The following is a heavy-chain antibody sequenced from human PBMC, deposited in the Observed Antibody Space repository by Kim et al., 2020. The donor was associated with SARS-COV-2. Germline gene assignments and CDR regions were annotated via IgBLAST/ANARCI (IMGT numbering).Heavy chain of an antibody. J-gene: IGHJ4*02. CDR3: ARPLHRGVRGVTGGIAVAGTD. Sequence: SETLSLTCTVSGGSISSSSYYWGWIRQPPGKGLEWIGSIYYSGSTYYNPPLKSRVTISVDTSKNQFSLKLSSVTAADTAVYYCARPLHRGVRGVTGGIAVAGTDWGQGTLVTVSS. CDR2: IYYSGST. D-gene: IGHD6-19*01. CDR1: GGSISSSSYY. V-gene: IGHV4-39*01.